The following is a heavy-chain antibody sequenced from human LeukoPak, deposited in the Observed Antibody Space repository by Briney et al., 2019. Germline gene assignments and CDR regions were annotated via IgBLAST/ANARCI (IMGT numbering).Heavy chain of an antibody. D-gene: IGHD6-13*01. V-gene: IGHV5-51*01. CDR1: GYSFTSYW. CDR2: IYPGESDT. J-gene: IGHJ4*02. Sequence: GESLKISCKGSGYSFTSYWIGWVGQIRGKGLEWMGIIYPGESDTRYRPSFQGQVTISADKSISTAYLQWSSLKASDTAMYYCARVADPGIAAAGISPSDYWGQGTLVTVSS. CDR3: ARVADPGIAAAGISPSDY.